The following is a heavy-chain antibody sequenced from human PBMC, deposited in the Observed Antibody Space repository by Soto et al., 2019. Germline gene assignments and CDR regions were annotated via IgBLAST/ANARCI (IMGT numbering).Heavy chain of an antibody. V-gene: IGHV4-59*01. CDR1: GGSISSYY. D-gene: IGHD1-1*01. Sequence: QVQLQESGPGLVKPSETLSLTCTVSGGSISSYYWSWIRQPPGKGLEWIGYIYYSGSTNYNPSLNRLGTISVDASKNQFPLKLSSVTAADTAVYYCARVNDGPVDYWGQGTLVTVSS. CDR2: IYYSGST. CDR3: ARVNDGPVDY. J-gene: IGHJ4*02.